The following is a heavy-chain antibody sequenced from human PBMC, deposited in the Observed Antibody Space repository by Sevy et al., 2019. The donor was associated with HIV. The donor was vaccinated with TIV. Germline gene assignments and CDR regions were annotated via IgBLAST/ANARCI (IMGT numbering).Heavy chain of an antibody. CDR3: VREGLGGYSYSLDY. D-gene: IGHD5-18*01. V-gene: IGHV3-7*01. Sequence: GGSLRLSCAASGFSFSIYWMSWVRQAPGKGLEWVATMKQDGSEEDYVESVKGRFTISRDNAKNSLFLQMNSLSAEDKAVYYCVREGLGGYSYSLDYWGHGTLVTVSS. CDR2: MKQDGSEE. J-gene: IGHJ4*01. CDR1: GFSFSIYW.